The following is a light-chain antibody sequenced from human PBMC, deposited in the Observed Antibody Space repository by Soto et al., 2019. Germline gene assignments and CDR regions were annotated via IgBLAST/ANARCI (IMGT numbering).Light chain of an antibody. CDR1: QSISSY. V-gene: IGKV1-39*01. CDR2: AAS. J-gene: IGKJ4*01. Sequence: DIQMTQSPSSLSESVGDRVTITCRASQSISSYLNWYQQKPGKAPKLLIYAASSLQSGVPSRFSGSGSGTDFTLTISSLQPEDFATYYCQQSSSTPLTFGGGTKVEIK. CDR3: QQSSSTPLT.